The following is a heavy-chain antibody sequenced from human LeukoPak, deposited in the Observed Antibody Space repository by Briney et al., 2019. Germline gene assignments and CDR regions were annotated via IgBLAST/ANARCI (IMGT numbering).Heavy chain of an antibody. Sequence: ASVKVSCKVSGYTLTELSMHWVRQAPGKGLEWMGGFDPEEGETIYAQKFQGRVTMTEDTSTDTAYMELSSLRSEDTAVYYCATDLGYGSGSPLGYWGQGTLVTVSS. D-gene: IGHD3-10*01. V-gene: IGHV1-24*01. CDR2: FDPEEGET. CDR1: GYTLTELS. CDR3: ATDLGYGSGSPLGY. J-gene: IGHJ4*02.